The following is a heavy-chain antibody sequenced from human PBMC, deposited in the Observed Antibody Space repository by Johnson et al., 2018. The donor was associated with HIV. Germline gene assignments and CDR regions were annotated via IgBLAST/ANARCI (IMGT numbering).Heavy chain of an antibody. V-gene: IGHV3-66*01. CDR1: GFTVSSNY. D-gene: IGHD1-7*01. CDR2: IYSGGST. CDR3: VWNYVAAFDI. J-gene: IGHJ3*02. Sequence: VQLVESGGGVVRPGGSLRLSCAASGFTVSSNYMSWVRQAPGKGLEWVSVIYSGGSTYYADSVKGRFTISRDNSKNTLYLQMNNLRAEDTALYYCVWNYVAAFDIGGQGTMVTVSS.